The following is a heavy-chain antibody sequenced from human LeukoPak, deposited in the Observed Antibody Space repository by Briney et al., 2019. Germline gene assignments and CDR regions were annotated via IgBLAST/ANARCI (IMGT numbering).Heavy chain of an antibody. D-gene: IGHD2-15*01. CDR2: ISAYNGNT. Sequence: ASVKVSCKASGYTFTSYGISWVRQAPGQGLEWMGWISAYNGNTNYAQKLQGRVTMTTDTSTSTAYMELRSLRSDDTAVYYCARAPGYCSGGSCYSGAFDIWGQGTIITVSS. V-gene: IGHV1-18*01. CDR1: GYTFTSYG. J-gene: IGHJ3*02. CDR3: ARAPGYCSGGSCYSGAFDI.